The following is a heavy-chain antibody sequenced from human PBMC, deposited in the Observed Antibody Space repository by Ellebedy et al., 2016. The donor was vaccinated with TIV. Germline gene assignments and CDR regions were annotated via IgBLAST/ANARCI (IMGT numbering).Heavy chain of an antibody. CDR2: ISPNGGGT. CDR3: ARDYWGSYEY. V-gene: IGHV1-2*02. J-gene: IGHJ4*02. D-gene: IGHD1-26*01. Sequence: AASVKVSCKASGYSFYNYDINWVRQAPGQGLEWMGWISPNGGGTHYAQKFQGRVSMTGDTSISTAYLELSRLTSDDTAVYYCARDYWGSYEYWGQGTLVTVSS. CDR1: GYSFYNYD.